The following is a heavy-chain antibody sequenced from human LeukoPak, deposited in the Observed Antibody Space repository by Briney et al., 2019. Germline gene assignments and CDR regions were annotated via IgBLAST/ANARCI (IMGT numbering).Heavy chain of an antibody. V-gene: IGHV3-53*05. D-gene: IGHD2-8*01. CDR3: AKDLGHGRDDYCTNGVCYPDY. Sequence: GGSLRLSCVASGVSVSNNFISWVRQAPGKGLQWVSVIYTGGNPRYADSVKGRFTISRDNSKNTLYLQMNSLRAEDTAVYYCAKDLGHGRDDYCTNGVCYPDYWGQGTLVTVSS. CDR2: IYTGGNP. J-gene: IGHJ4*02. CDR1: GVSVSNNF.